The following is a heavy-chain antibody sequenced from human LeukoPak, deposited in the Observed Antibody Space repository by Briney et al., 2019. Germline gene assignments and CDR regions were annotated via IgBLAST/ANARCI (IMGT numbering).Heavy chain of an antibody. V-gene: IGHV3-73*01. CDR2: IRSKANSYAT. CDR1: GFTFSGSA. CDR3: TRLGIAVAGGYY. J-gene: IGHJ4*02. Sequence: PGGSLRLSCAASGFTFSGSAMHWVRQASGKGLEWVGRIRSKANSYATAYAASVKGRFTISRDDSKNTAYLQMNSLKTEDTAVYYCTRLGIAVAGGYYWGQGTLVTVSS. D-gene: IGHD6-19*01.